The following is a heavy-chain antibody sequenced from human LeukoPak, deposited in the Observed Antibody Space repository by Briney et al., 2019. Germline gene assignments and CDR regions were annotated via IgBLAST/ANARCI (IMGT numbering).Heavy chain of an antibody. D-gene: IGHD5-12*01. CDR2: IIPIFGTA. CDR1: GYTFTSYG. Sequence: SVKVSCKASGYTFTSYGISWVRQAPGQGLEWMGGIIPIFGTANYAQKFQGRVTITADESTSTAYMELSSLRSEDTAVYYCASAYRVIVATETGPFDYWGQGTLVTVSS. CDR3: ASAYRVIVATETGPFDY. V-gene: IGHV1-69*13. J-gene: IGHJ4*02.